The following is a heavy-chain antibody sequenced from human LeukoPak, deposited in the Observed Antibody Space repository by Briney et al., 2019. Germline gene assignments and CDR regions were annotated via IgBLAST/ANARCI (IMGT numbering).Heavy chain of an antibody. CDR3: AKDQGVGWNYADFDY. D-gene: IGHD1-7*01. V-gene: IGHV3-30*18. J-gene: IGHJ4*02. CDR2: ISYDGSHE. Sequence: GGSLRLSCAASRFTFSSYGIHWVRQAPGKGLEWVALISYDGSHEYYPASVKGRFTISRDNSKNTLSLQMNSLRAEDTAVYYCAKDQGVGWNYADFDYWGQGTLVTVSS. CDR1: RFTFSSYG.